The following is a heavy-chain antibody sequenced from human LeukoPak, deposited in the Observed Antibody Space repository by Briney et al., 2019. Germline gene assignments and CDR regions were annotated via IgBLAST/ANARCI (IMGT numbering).Heavy chain of an antibody. Sequence: SETLSLTCTVSGGSISSSSYYWGWIRQPPGKGLEWIGSIYYSGSTNYNPSLKSRVTISVDTSKNQFSLKLSSVTAADTAVYYCARVSSLDDFWSGYPSYNWFDPWGQGTLVTVSS. CDR2: IYYSGST. CDR3: ARVSSLDDFWSGYPSYNWFDP. J-gene: IGHJ5*02. V-gene: IGHV4-39*07. CDR1: GGSISSSSYY. D-gene: IGHD3-3*01.